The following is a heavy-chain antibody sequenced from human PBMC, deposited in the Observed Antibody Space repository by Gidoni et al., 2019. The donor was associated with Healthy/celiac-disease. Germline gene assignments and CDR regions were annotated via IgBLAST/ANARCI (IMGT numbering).Heavy chain of an antibody. Sequence: EVQLVQSGAEVKKPGESLKISCKGSGYSFTSYWIGWVLQMPGKGLEWMGIIYPGDSDTRYSPSFQGQVTISADKSISTAYLQWSSLKASDTAMYYCARAARRGARYYYYGMDVWGQGTTVTVSS. D-gene: IGHD6-6*01. V-gene: IGHV5-51*01. CDR2: IYPGDSDT. J-gene: IGHJ6*02. CDR1: GYSFTSYW. CDR3: ARAARRGARYYYYGMDV.